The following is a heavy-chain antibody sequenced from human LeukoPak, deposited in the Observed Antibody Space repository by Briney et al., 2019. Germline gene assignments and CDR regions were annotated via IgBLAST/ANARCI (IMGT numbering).Heavy chain of an antibody. Sequence: GGSLRLSCAASGFTFSSHAMHWVRQAPGKGLEWVAVISYDGSNKYYADSVKGRFTFSRDNSKNTLYLQMNSLRAEDTAVYYCARVRGDIVVVPAGLYGMDVWGQGTTVTVSS. D-gene: IGHD2-2*01. J-gene: IGHJ6*02. V-gene: IGHV3-30-3*01. CDR3: ARVRGDIVVVPAGLYGMDV. CDR2: ISYDGSNK. CDR1: GFTFSSHA.